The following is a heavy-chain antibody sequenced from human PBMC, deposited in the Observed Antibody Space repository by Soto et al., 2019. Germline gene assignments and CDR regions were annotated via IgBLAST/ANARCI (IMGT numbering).Heavy chain of an antibody. Sequence: GGSLRLSCAASGFTFSSYWMSWVRQAPGKGLEWVANIKEDGSEKYYVDSVKGRFTISRDNAKNSLYLQMNSLRAEDTAVYYCARDGRYYYYYYGMDVWGQGTTVTVSS. CDR3: ARDGRYYYYYYGMDV. CDR2: IKEDGSEK. CDR1: GFTFSSYW. V-gene: IGHV3-7*05. J-gene: IGHJ6*02.